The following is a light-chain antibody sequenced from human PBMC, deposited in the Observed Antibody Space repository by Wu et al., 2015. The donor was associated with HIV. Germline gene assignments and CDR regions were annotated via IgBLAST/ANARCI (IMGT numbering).Light chain of an antibody. CDR3: QQYGSSPWT. V-gene: IGKV3-11*01. Sequence: EIVLTQSPATLSLSPGERATLSCRASQSVSSYLAWYQQKPGQAPRLLIYDASNRATGIPARFSGSGSGTDFTFTISRLEPEDFAVYHCQQYGSSPWTFGQGTKVEIK. CDR1: QSVSSY. J-gene: IGKJ1*01. CDR2: DAS.